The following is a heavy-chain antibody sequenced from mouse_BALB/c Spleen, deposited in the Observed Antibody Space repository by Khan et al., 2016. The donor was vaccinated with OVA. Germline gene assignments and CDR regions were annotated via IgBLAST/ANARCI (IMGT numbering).Heavy chain of an antibody. CDR3: AHPSYDPRYMDV. V-gene: IGHV14-3*02. Sequence: VQLKESGAELVKPGASVKLSCTASGFNIKDTYMHWVNQRPEQGLEWIGRINPANGNTKYDPKFQGKATITVDTSSNTAYLQLSSLTSEDTASCCCAHPSYDPRYMDVWGAGTTVTVSS. CDR2: INPANGNT. J-gene: IGHJ1*01. D-gene: IGHD2-3*01. CDR1: GFNIKDTY.